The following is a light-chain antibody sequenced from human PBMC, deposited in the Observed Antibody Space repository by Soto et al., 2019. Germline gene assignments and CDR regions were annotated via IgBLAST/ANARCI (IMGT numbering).Light chain of an antibody. J-gene: IGLJ1*01. CDR3: CSYARSDTYV. CDR2: EVF. Sequence: QSALTQPASVSGSPGQSITVSCTGTSSDVGGYDLVSWYQQHPGKAPKIMIYEVFKQPSGVSYRFSGSKSGNTASLTISGLQAEDEADYYCCSYARSDTYVFGTGTKLTVL. V-gene: IGLV2-23*02. CDR1: SSDVGGYDL.